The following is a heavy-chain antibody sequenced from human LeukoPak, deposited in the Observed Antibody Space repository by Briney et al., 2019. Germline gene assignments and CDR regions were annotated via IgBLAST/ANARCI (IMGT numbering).Heavy chain of an antibody. D-gene: IGHD2-15*01. CDR1: GGSISSSSYY. CDR3: ARHFSQPKDLPTDYYFYYMDV. CDR2: IYYSGST. Sequence: KPSETLSLTCTVSGGSISSSSYYWGWIRQPPGKGLEWIGSIYYSGSTYYNPSLKSRVTISVDTSKNQFSLKLSSVTAADTAVYYCARHFSQPKDLPTDYYFYYMDVWGKGTTVTVSS. V-gene: IGHV4-39*01. J-gene: IGHJ6*03.